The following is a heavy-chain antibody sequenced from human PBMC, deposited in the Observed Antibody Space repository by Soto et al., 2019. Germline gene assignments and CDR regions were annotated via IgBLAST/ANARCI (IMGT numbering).Heavy chain of an antibody. J-gene: IGHJ3*02. CDR3: ARVVVAVAGTGGLAFDI. Sequence: SETLSLTCAVSSGSISSSNWWSWVRQPPGKGLEWIGEIYHSGSTNYNPSLKSRVTISVDKSKNQFSLKLSSVTAADTAVYYCARVVVAVAGTGGLAFDIWGQGTMVTVSS. CDR2: IYHSGST. CDR1: SGSISSSNW. V-gene: IGHV4-4*02. D-gene: IGHD6-19*01.